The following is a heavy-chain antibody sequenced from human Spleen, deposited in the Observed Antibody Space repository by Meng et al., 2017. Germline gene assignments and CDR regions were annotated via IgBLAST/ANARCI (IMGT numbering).Heavy chain of an antibody. V-gene: IGHV3-21*01. CDR1: GFTVSHNY. CDR2: ISSSSSYI. J-gene: IGHJ6*02. D-gene: IGHD2-15*01. Sequence: ETLSLTCAASGFTVSHNYMSWVRQAPGKGLEWVSSISSSSSYIYYADSVKGRFTISRDNAKNSLYLQMNSLRAEDTAVYYCARDKDRDYCSGGSCYSGDYYYGMDVWGQGTTVTVSS. CDR3: ARDKDRDYCSGGSCYSGDYYYGMDV.